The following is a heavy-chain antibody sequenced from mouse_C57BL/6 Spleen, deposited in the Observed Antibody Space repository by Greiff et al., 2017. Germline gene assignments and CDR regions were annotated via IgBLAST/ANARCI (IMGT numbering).Heavy chain of an antibody. D-gene: IGHD4-1*01. Sequence: QVQLQQPGAELVKPGASVKLSCKASGYTFTSYWMHWVKQRPGQGLEWIGMIHPNSGSTNYNEKFKSKATLTVDKSSSTAYMQLCSLTSVDSAVYYWARGLTGSVFDYWGQGTTLTVSS. CDR3: ARGLTGSVFDY. V-gene: IGHV1-64*01. J-gene: IGHJ2*01. CDR1: GYTFTSYW. CDR2: IHPNSGST.